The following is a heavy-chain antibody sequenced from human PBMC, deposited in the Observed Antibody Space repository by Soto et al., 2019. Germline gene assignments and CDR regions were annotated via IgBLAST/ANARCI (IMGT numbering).Heavy chain of an antibody. J-gene: IGHJ4*02. CDR1: GDSVSSNSAT. CDR2: TYYRSKWYN. V-gene: IGHV6-1*01. D-gene: IGHD5-18*01. Sequence: SQTLSLSCAISGDSVSSNSATWNWIRQSLSRGLEWLGRTYYRSKWYNEYAVSVQSRITINPDTSKNQFSLQLNSVTPEDTAAYYCARGADTYGRPFDYWGQRTLVTVS. CDR3: ARGADTYGRPFDY.